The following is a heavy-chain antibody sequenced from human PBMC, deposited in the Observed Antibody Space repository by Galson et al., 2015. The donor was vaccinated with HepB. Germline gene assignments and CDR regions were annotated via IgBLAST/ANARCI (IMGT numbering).Heavy chain of an antibody. J-gene: IGHJ4*02. D-gene: IGHD6-6*01. V-gene: IGHV1-8*01. Sequence: SVKVSCKASGYTFTSYDINWVRQATGQGLEWMGGMNPNSGNTGYAQKFQGRVTMTRNTSISTAYMELSSLRSEDTAVYYCARGTWVGSSASPWGQGTLVTVSS. CDR3: ARGTWVGSSASP. CDR2: MNPNSGNT. CDR1: GYTFTSYD.